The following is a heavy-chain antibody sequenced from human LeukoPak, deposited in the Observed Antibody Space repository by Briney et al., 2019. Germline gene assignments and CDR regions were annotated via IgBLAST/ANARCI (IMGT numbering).Heavy chain of an antibody. J-gene: IGHJ4*02. CDR2: INPSGGST. CDR1: GYTFTSYY. D-gene: IGHD1-26*01. Sequence: ASVKVSCKASGYTFTSYYMHWVRQAPGQGLEWMGIINPSGGSTSYAQKFQGRVTITRDTSTSTVYMELSSLRSEDTAAYYCARDTIRIVGAIVYWGQGTLVTVSS. CDR3: ARDTIRIVGAIVY. V-gene: IGHV1-46*01.